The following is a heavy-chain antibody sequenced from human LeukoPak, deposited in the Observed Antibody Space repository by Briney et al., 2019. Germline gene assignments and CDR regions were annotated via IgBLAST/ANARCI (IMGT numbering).Heavy chain of an antibody. D-gene: IGHD1-1*01. J-gene: IGHJ4*02. Sequence: SETLSLTCTVSGGSISSYYWSWIRQPPGKGLEWIGYNYYSGSTNYNPSLKSRVTISVDTSKNQFSLKLSSVTAADTAVYYCARVGEEGTIDYWGQGTLVTVSS. CDR1: GGSISSYY. V-gene: IGHV4-59*01. CDR3: ARVGEEGTIDY. CDR2: NYYSGST.